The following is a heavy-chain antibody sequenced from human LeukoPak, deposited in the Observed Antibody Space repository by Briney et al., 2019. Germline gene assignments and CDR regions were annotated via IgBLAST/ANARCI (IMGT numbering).Heavy chain of an antibody. Sequence: ASVKVSCKASGYTFTSYYMHWVRQAPGQGLEWMGIINPSGGSTSYAQKFQGRVTMTRDMSTSTVYMELSSQRSEDTAVYYCAIALPRGGAFDIWGQGTMVTVSS. CDR1: GYTFTSYY. V-gene: IGHV1-46*01. CDR2: INPSGGST. D-gene: IGHD2-15*01. CDR3: AIALPRGGAFDI. J-gene: IGHJ3*02.